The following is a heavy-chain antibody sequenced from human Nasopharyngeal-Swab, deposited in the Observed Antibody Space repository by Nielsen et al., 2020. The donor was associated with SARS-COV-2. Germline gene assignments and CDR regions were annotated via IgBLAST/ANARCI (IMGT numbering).Heavy chain of an antibody. Sequence: SVKVSCKASGGTFSSYAISWVRQAPGQGLEWMGGIIPILGIANYAQKFQGRVTITADKSTSTAYMELSSLRSEDTAVYYCARDRGYSSSWYGGNWFDPWGRGTLVTVSS. V-gene: IGHV1-69*10. CDR3: ARDRGYSSSWYGGNWFDP. CDR1: GGTFSSYA. J-gene: IGHJ5*02. CDR2: IIPILGIA. D-gene: IGHD6-13*01.